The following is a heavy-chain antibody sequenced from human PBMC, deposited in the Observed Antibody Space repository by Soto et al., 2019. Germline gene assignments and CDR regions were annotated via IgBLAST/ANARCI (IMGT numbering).Heavy chain of an antibody. Sequence: SGPTLVNPTQTLTLTCTFSGFSLSTSGVGVGWIRQPPGKALEWLALIYWDDDKRYSPSLKSRLTITKDTSKNQVVLTMTNMDPVDTATYYCIHIFNSNSGSYRYFDYWGQGTLVTVSS. CDR1: GFSLSTSGVG. CDR3: IHIFNSNSGSYRYFDY. J-gene: IGHJ4*02. CDR2: IYWDDDK. V-gene: IGHV2-5*02. D-gene: IGHD3-16*02.